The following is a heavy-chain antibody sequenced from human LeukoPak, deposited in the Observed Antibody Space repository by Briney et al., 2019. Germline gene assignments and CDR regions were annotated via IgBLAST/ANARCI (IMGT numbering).Heavy chain of an antibody. V-gene: IGHV3-23*01. D-gene: IGHD2-21*01. CDR3: AKDDAIAGGYLDY. J-gene: IGHJ4*02. Sequence: PGGSLRLSCAASGFTFNNYAMSWARQTPGKGLEWVSRINGNDGGTYYADSVKGRFTISRDNSKNTLFLQMNSLRAEDTAVYYCAKDDAIAGGYLDYWGQGTLVTVSS. CDR2: INGNDGGT. CDR1: GFTFNNYA.